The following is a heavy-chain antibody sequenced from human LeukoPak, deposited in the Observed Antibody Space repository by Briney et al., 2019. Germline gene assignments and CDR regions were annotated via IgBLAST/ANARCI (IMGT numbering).Heavy chain of an antibody. D-gene: IGHD1-26*01. V-gene: IGHV3-15*01. CDR2: IKSKTAGGTT. CDR3: TTGESMVGTTIHVRWAD. Sequence: GGSLRLSCAASGFSFSNAWMTWVRQAPGKGLEWVGRIKSKTAGGTTDYAAPVKGRFTISRDDSKNTLYLQMNSLKTEDTAVYYCTTGESMVGTTIHVRWADWGQGTLVTDSS. J-gene: IGHJ4*02. CDR1: GFSFSNAW.